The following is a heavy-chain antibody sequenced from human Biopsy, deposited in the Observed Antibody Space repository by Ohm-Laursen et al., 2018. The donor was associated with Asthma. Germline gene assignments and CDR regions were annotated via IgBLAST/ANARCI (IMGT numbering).Heavy chain of an antibody. CDR3: ARPDPGTTPGMDV. D-gene: IGHD1-7*01. Sequence: SLRLSCSAPGFTFSTYSMNWVRQAPGKGLEWVSYISSSSGTIYYADSVKGRFTISRDNAKNSLYLQMNSLRDEDTAVYYCARPDPGTTPGMDVWDQGTTVTVSS. J-gene: IGHJ6*02. CDR2: ISSSSGTI. CDR1: GFTFSTYS. V-gene: IGHV3-48*02.